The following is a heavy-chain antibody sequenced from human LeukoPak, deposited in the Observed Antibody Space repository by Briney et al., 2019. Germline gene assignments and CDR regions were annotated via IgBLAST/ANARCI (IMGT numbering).Heavy chain of an antibody. CDR3: AREVLGSGWYKSDDY. Sequence: ASVKVSCKASGYTFTGYYMHWVRQAPGQGLEWMGWINPNSGGTNYAQKLQGRVTMTTDTSTSTAYMELRSLRSDDTAVYYCAREVLGSGWYKSDDYWGQGTLVTVSS. D-gene: IGHD6-19*01. V-gene: IGHV1-2*02. CDR1: GYTFTGYY. CDR2: INPNSGGT. J-gene: IGHJ4*02.